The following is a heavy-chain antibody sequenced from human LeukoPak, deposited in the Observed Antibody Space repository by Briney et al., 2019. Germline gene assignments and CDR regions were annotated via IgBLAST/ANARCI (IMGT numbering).Heavy chain of an antibody. CDR2: VNHSGST. J-gene: IGHJ4*02. CDR3: ARARGEVAVDY. D-gene: IGHD6-19*01. CDR1: GESFSGYY. V-gene: IGHV4-34*01. Sequence: SETLSLTCAVYGESFSGYYWTWIRQPPGKGLEWIGEVNHSGSTNYNPSLKSRVSISADTSKNQFSLKLNSVTAADTAVYYCARARGEVAVDYWGQGTLVTVSS.